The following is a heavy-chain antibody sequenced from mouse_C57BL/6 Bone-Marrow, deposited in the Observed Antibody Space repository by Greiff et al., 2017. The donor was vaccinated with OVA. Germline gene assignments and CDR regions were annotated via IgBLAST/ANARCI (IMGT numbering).Heavy chain of an antibody. J-gene: IGHJ4*01. CDR2: IYPRDGST. Sequence: QVQLKQSDAELVKPGASVKISCKVSGYTFTDHTIHWMKQRPEQGLEWIGYIYPRDGSTKYNEKFKGKATLTADKSSSTAYMQPDSLTSEDSAVYFCARCLYDYDVGDYYYAMDYWCQGTSVTVSS. D-gene: IGHD2-4*01. CDR3: ARCLYDYDVGDYYYAMDY. CDR1: GYTFTDHT. V-gene: IGHV1-78*01.